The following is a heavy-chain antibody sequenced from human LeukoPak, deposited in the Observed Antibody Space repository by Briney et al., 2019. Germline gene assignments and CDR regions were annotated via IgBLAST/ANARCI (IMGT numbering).Heavy chain of an antibody. D-gene: IGHD3-10*01. V-gene: IGHV3-23*01. CDR1: GFTFSTYA. J-gene: IGHJ4*02. CDR3: AKWSGFGDD. Sequence: GGSLRLSCAASGFTFSTYAMTWVRQAPGKGLEWVSSISGSGGSKHYVDSVKGRFTISRDSSKNTLSLQMNSLRAEDTAVYYCAKWSGFGDDWGQGTLVTVSS. CDR2: ISGSGGSK.